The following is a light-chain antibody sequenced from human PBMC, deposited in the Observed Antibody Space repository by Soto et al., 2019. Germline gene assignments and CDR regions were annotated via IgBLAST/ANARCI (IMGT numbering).Light chain of an antibody. Sequence: QPVLTQSPSASASLGASVKLTCTLSSEHSSYAIAWHQQQPEKGPRYLMKLNSDGSHFKGDGIPDRFSGSSSGAERYLTISSLQSEDEADYYCHTWGTGIEVFGTGTKLTVL. CDR1: SEHSSYA. J-gene: IGLJ1*01. CDR2: LNSDGSH. V-gene: IGLV4-69*01. CDR3: HTWGTGIEV.